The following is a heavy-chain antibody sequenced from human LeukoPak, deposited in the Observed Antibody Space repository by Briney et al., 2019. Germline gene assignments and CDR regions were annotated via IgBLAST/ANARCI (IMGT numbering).Heavy chain of an antibody. Sequence: PSETLSLTCTVSGGSISSYYWSWIRQPPGKGLEWIGYIYYSGSTNYNPSLKSQVAISVDTSKNQFSLKLSSVTAADTAVYYCARGGPYERYYHYMDVWGKGTTVTVSS. CDR2: IYYSGST. CDR1: GGSISSYY. J-gene: IGHJ6*03. V-gene: IGHV4-59*01. CDR3: ARGGPYERYYHYMDV. D-gene: IGHD1-1*01.